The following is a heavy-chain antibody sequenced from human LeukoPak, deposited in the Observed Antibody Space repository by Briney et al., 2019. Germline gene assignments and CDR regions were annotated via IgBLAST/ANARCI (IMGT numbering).Heavy chain of an antibody. Sequence: SSETLSLTCTVSGGSISSYYWSWIRQPPGKGLEWIGYIYYSGSTNYNPSLKGRVTISVDTSKNQFSLKLSSVTAADTAVYYCARHGTTIDYWGQGTLVTVSS. J-gene: IGHJ4*02. CDR1: GGSISSYY. V-gene: IGHV4-59*08. CDR2: IYYSGST. D-gene: IGHD4-17*01. CDR3: ARHGTTIDY.